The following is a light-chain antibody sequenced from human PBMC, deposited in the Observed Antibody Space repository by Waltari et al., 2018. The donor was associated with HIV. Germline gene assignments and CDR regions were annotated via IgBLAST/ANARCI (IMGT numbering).Light chain of an antibody. CDR3: QQRSDWPPLT. Sequence: EIVLTQSPATLSLSPGERASQSVNRNLAWYQQKPGQAPRLLIYDASNRATGIPARFSGSGSGTDFTLTISSLEPEDFAVYYCQQRSDWPPLTFGGGTKVEIK. CDR2: DAS. J-gene: IGKJ4*01. V-gene: IGKV3-11*01. CDR1: QSVNRN.